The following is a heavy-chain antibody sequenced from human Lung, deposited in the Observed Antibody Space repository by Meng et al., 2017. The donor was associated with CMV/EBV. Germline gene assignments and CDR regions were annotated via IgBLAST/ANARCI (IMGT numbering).Heavy chain of an antibody. CDR3: ARGRDPFWSGYSIVPLPGGMDV. CDR2: INHSGST. J-gene: IGHJ6*02. Sequence: SXPLSLXCDVYGGSFSAYNCTWLRQPPGKGLEWIGKINHSGSTNYNPSLKSRVTISVDTSKNQFSLNLSTVTAADTAGYYCARGRDPFWSGYSIVPLPGGMDVXGHGXTVTVSS. D-gene: IGHD3-3*01. CDR1: GGSFSAYN. V-gene: IGHV4-34*01.